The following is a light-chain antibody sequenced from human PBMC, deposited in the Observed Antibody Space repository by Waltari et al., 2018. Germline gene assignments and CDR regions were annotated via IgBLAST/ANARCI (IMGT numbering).Light chain of an antibody. Sequence: DIQMTQSPSSLSASVGDRVTITCRASQTISNHLNWYQHKPGQAPRLLIFGVSSLRGGVPSRFRGSGSETDFTLTISGLQPEDLATYYCQHSDGPSPFGQGTKLESK. J-gene: IGKJ2*01. CDR1: QTISNH. V-gene: IGKV1-39*01. CDR2: GVS. CDR3: QHSDGPSP.